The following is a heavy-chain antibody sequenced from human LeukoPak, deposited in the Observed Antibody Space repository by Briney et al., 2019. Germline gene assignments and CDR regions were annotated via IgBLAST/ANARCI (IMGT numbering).Heavy chain of an antibody. Sequence: PSETLSLTCAVYGGSFSGYYWSWIRQPPGKGLEWIGEINHSGSTNYNPSLKSRVTISVDTSKDQFSLKLSSVTAADTAVYYCARMGPLRFFDGLRAYYFDYWGQEPWSPSPQ. CDR2: INHSGST. D-gene: IGHD3-9*01. V-gene: IGHV4-34*01. J-gene: IGHJ4*01. CDR3: ARMGPLRFFDGLRAYYFDY. CDR1: GGSFSGYY.